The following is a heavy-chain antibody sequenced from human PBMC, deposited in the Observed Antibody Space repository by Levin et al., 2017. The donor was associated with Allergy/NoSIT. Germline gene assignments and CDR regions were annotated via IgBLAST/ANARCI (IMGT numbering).Heavy chain of an antibody. CDR1: GFTFSRYG. CDR3: AKYCSGGGCYTGYY. CDR2: IRGGST. J-gene: IGHJ4*02. V-gene: IGHV3-23*01. Sequence: PGGSLRLSCVESGFTFSRYGMSWVRQAPGKGVEWVSTIRGGSTYYADSVKGRFTISRDNSRNTLSLQMNSLRPEDTAVYYCAKYCSGGGCYTGYYWGQGTLVTVSS. D-gene: IGHD2-15*01.